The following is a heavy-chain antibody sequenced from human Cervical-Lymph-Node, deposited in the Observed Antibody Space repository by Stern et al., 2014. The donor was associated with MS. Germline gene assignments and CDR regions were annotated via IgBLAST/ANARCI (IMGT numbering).Heavy chain of an antibody. D-gene: IGHD4-17*01. CDR1: GFTVNDYS. Sequence: QLVESGGGLVQPGRSLRLSCAASGFTVNDYSMHWVRQAPWKGLEWVSGISWDGGSTEYAASVKGRFAISRDNAKNSLFLHMNSLRPEDTAFYYCAKTTVTTRPFEFWGQGTLVTVSS. CDR2: ISWDGGST. J-gene: IGHJ4*02. V-gene: IGHV3-9*01. CDR3: AKTTVTTRPFEF.